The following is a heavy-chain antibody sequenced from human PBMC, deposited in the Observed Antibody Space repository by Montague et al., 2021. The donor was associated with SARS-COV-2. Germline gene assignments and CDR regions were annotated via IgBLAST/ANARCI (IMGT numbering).Heavy chain of an antibody. J-gene: IGHJ6*02. CDR1: GGSISSGTYY. CDR3: ARDYGDYSYYYGLDV. V-gene: IGHV4-61*02. D-gene: IGHD4-17*01. Sequence: TLSLTCTVSGGSISSGTYYWSWIRQPAGKGLEWIGRIYSGGSTNYNPSLKSRVTMSVDTSKNQFSLKVSSVTAAGTAVYYCARDYGDYSYYYGLDVWGQGTTVTVSS. CDR2: IYSGGST.